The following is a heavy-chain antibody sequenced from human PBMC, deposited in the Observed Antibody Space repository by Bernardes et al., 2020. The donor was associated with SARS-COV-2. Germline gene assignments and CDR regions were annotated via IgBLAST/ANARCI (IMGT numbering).Heavy chain of an antibody. Sequence: LRLSCAASGFTFSSYAMHWVRQAPGKGLEWVAVISYDGSNKYYADSVKGRFTISRDNSKNTLYLQMNSLRAEDTAVYYCARGPVHDSSGYYEYYYYGMDVWGQGTTVTVSS. CDR1: GFTFSSYA. V-gene: IGHV3-30-3*01. J-gene: IGHJ6*02. D-gene: IGHD3-22*01. CDR2: ISYDGSNK. CDR3: ARGPVHDSSGYYEYYYYGMDV.